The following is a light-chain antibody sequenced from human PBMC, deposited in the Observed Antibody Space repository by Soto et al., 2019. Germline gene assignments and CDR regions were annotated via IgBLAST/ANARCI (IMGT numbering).Light chain of an antibody. J-gene: IGLJ2*01. CDR3: ATWDDGLGAPL. CDR2: RDD. V-gene: IGLV1-44*01. Sequence: QSVLTQPPSASGTPGQSVTVSCSGGSSNIGKHPVNWYQQLPGAAPKLLIYRDDQRPSGVPDRFSASKSYASASLAISGLQSEDEAHYFCATWDDGLGAPLFAGGTQLTVL. CDR1: SSNIGKHP.